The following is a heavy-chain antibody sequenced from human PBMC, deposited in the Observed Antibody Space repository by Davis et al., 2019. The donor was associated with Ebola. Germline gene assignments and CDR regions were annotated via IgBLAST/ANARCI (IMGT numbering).Heavy chain of an antibody. CDR1: GFTFSSYS. CDR3: AKDSRGYNKPFDY. V-gene: IGHV3-48*01. D-gene: IGHD3-10*01. Sequence: GESLKISCAASGFTFSSYSMNWVRQAPGKGLEWVSYISSSSSTIYYADSVKGRFTISRDNSKNMLFLQMNPLRAEDTAVYYCAKDSRGYNKPFDYWGQGTLVTVSS. CDR2: ISSSSSTI. J-gene: IGHJ4*02.